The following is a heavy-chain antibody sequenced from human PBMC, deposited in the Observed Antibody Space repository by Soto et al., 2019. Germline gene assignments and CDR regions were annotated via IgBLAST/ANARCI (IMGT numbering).Heavy chain of an antibody. J-gene: IGHJ4*02. D-gene: IGHD6-19*01. CDR2: INPNSGGT. CDR3: ARAIRTRIAVAGTIDY. Sequence: ASVKVSCKASGYTFTGYYMHWVRQAPGQGLEWMGWINPNSGGTNYAQKFQGRVTMTRDTSISTAYMELSRLRSDDTAVYYCARAIRTRIAVAGTIDYWGQGTLVTVSS. V-gene: IGHV1-2*02. CDR1: GYTFTGYY.